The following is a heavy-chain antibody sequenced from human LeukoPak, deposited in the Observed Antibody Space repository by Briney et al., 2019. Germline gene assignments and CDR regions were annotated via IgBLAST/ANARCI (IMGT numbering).Heavy chain of an antibody. D-gene: IGHD1-26*01. CDR1: GFTFSNYA. Sequence: GGSLRLSCAASGFTFSNYAMSWVRQAPGKGPEWVSAISGSGGRTYYADSVKGRFTISRDNSKSTLYLETNTLRAEDTALYYCAKGLAIAGATYFDYWGQGALVTVSS. CDR3: AKGLAIAGATYFDY. V-gene: IGHV3-23*01. J-gene: IGHJ4*02. CDR2: ISGSGGRT.